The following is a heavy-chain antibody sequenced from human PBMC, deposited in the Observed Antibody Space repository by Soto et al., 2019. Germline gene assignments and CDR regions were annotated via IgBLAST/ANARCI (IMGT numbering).Heavy chain of an antibody. CDR2: ISGSGSIT. V-gene: IGHV3-23*01. CDR1: GFTFTNCA. CDR3: TTDSHLTTALVRFDF. D-gene: IGHD2-8*02. J-gene: IGHJ4*01. Sequence: GGSLRLSCAASGFTFTNCAMAWVRQAPGKGLEWVSAISGSGSITYYADPVKGRFTISRDESQNMVFLEINSLQVEDTAVYYCTTDSHLTTALVRFDFWGPGTLVTVSS.